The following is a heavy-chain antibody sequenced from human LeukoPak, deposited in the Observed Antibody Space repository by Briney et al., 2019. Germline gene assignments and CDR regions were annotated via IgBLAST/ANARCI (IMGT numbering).Heavy chain of an antibody. Sequence: GGSLRLSCAASGFTFSDYWMSWVRQAPGKGLEWVANIKQDGNEKYYVGSVKGRFTISRDNAKNSVYLQMNSLRAEDTAVYYCARDRGAAAGNWGQGTLVTVSS. CDR2: IKQDGNEK. CDR1: GFTFSDYW. V-gene: IGHV3-7*03. D-gene: IGHD6-13*01. CDR3: ARDRGAAAGN. J-gene: IGHJ4*02.